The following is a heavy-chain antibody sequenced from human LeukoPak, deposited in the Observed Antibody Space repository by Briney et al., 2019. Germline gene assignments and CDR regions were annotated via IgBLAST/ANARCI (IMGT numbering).Heavy chain of an antibody. Sequence: QTGGSLSLSCAASGFTFSSYDMHWVRQAPGKGLEWVAIIWFDGSNKYYTDSVKGRFTISRDNSKNTVSLQMNSLRAEDTAVYYCARGGGYGPFDYWGQGTQVTVSS. CDR1: GFTFSSYD. J-gene: IGHJ4*02. CDR2: IWFDGSNK. V-gene: IGHV3-33*01. D-gene: IGHD1-26*01. CDR3: ARGGGYGPFDY.